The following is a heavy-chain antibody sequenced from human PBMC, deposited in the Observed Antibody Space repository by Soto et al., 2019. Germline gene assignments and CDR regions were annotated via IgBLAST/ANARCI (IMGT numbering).Heavy chain of an antibody. J-gene: IGHJ4*02. CDR3: ARWGERTTGFDY. D-gene: IGHD1-1*01. CDR1: GFTFRNYW. CDR2: IKEDGSET. Sequence: EVQLVESGGGLVQPGGSLRLSCAAAGFTFRNYWMSWVRQAPGKGLEWTANIKEDGSETYYVESVKGRFTISRDNAENSLYLQMNSLRAEDTAVYYCARWGERTTGFDYWGQGILVTVSS. V-gene: IGHV3-7*05.